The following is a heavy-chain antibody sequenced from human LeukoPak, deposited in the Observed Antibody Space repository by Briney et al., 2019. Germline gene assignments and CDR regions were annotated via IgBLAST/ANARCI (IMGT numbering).Heavy chain of an antibody. Sequence: SETLSLTCTVSGGSISSYFWIWIRQPPGKGLEWIGYIYYSGNTNSNPSLKSRVTISVDTSKNQFSLKLRSVTAADTAVYYCAGAREFSSSSGRAYYFDFWGQGTLVAVSS. D-gene: IGHD6-6*01. CDR1: GGSISSYF. V-gene: IGHV4-59*01. CDR2: IYYSGNT. J-gene: IGHJ4*02. CDR3: AGAREFSSSSGRAYYFDF.